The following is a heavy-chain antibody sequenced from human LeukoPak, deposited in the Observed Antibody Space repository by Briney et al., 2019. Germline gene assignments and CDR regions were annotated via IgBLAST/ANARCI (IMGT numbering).Heavy chain of an antibody. Sequence: GASVKVSCKASGYTFISYYMHWVRQAPGQGLEWMGIFNPSGGRTTYAQKFQGRITMTRDTSTSTVYMELTSLRSEDTAVYYCARGAAEYFQPWGQGTLVTVSS. V-gene: IGHV1-46*01. CDR3: ARGAAEYFQP. CDR2: FNPSGGRT. CDR1: GYTFISYY. D-gene: IGHD3-16*01. J-gene: IGHJ1*01.